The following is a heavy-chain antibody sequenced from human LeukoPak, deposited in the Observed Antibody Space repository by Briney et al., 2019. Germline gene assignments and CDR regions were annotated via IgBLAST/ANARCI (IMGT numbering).Heavy chain of an antibody. CDR1: GFTFSSYG. CDR2: ISVNGGRT. Sequence: GGTLRLSCAASGFTFSSYGMSWVRQTPGKGLEWVSGISVNGGRTYYADSLKGRFTLSRDSSKNTLYLQMNSLRAEDTAVYYCAKSFYYAFDYWGQGTLVTVSS. V-gene: IGHV3-23*01. CDR3: AKSFYYAFDY. D-gene: IGHD3-22*01. J-gene: IGHJ4*02.